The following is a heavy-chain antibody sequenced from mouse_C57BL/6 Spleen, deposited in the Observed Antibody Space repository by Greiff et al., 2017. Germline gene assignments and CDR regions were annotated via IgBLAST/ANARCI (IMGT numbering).Heavy chain of an antibody. CDR2: IDPEDGET. CDR1: GFNIKDYY. Sequence: EVQLQQSGAELVKPGASVKLSCTASGFNIKDYYMHWVKQRTEQGLEWIGRIDPEDGETKYDPKFKGKATITADTSSNTAYLQLSSLTSEDTAVYYCAKGMVPFAYWGQGTLVTVSA. V-gene: IGHV14-2*01. CDR3: AKGMVPFAY. D-gene: IGHD2-3*01. J-gene: IGHJ3*01.